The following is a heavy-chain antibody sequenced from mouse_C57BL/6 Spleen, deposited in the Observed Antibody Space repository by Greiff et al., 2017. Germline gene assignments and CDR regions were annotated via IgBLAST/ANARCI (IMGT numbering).Heavy chain of an antibody. D-gene: IGHD1-1*01. CDR1: GFTFSDYG. Sequence: DVMLVESGGGLVQPGGSLKLSCAASGFTFSDYGMAWVRQAPRKGPEWVAFISNLAYSIYYADTVTGRFTISRENAKNTLYLEMSSLRSEDTAMYYCARHGATVVERVPYAMDYWGQGTSVTVSS. J-gene: IGHJ4*01. CDR2: ISNLAYSI. V-gene: IGHV5-15*01. CDR3: ARHGATVVERVPYAMDY.